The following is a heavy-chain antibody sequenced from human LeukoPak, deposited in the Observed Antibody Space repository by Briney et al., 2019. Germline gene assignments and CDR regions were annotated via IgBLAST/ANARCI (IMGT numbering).Heavy chain of an antibody. J-gene: IGHJ4*02. CDR3: ARAPTVAVAGTDY. V-gene: IGHV3-33*08. CDR2: IWYDGSNK. CDR1: GFTFSSYG. D-gene: IGHD6-19*01. Sequence: GGSLRLSCAASGFTFSSYGMHWVRQAPGKGLEWVAVIWYDGSNKYYADSVKGRFTISRDNSKNTLYLQMNSLRAEDTAVYYCARAPTVAVAGTDYWGQGTLVTVSS.